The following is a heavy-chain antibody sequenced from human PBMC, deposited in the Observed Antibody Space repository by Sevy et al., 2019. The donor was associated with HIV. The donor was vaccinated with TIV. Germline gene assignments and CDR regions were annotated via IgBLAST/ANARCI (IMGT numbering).Heavy chain of an antibody. V-gene: IGHV3-7*01. CDR2: IKQDGSEK. J-gene: IGHJ3*01. D-gene: IGHD3-10*01. Sequence: GGSLRLSCAASGFSFSWYWMSWVRQTPDKGLEWVANIKQDGSEKNYVDSVKGRFTISRDNAKNSLYLQMNSLRDEDTAVYYCARATPRSGVWGQGTMVTVSS. CDR1: GFSFSWYW. CDR3: ARATPRSGV.